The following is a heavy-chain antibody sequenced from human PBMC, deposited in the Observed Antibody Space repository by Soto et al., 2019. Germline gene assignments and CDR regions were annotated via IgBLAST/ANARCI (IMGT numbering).Heavy chain of an antibody. CDR2: IIPIFGTA. CDR1: GGTFSSYA. V-gene: IGHV1-69*12. D-gene: IGHD4-17*01. J-gene: IGHJ3*02. CDR3: ARDGPYGSDSFDI. Sequence: QVQLVQSGAEVKRPGSSVKVSCKASGGTFSSYAISWVRQAPGQGLEWMGGIIPIFGTANYAQKFQGRVTINADEATRTAYMELSSLRSEDTAVYYCARDGPYGSDSFDIWGHGTMVTVSS.